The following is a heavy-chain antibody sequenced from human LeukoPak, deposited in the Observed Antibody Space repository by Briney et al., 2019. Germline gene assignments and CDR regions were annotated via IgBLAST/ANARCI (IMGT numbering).Heavy chain of an antibody. CDR2: IYYSGST. V-gene: IGHV4-34*01. D-gene: IGHD3-10*01. CDR1: GGSFSGYY. Sequence: SETLSLTCAVYGGSFSGYYWSWIRQPPGKGLEWIGSIYYSGSTYYNPSLKSRVTISVDTSKNQFSLKLSSVTAADTAVYYCARSYPLDYWGQGTLVTVSS. J-gene: IGHJ4*02. CDR3: ARSYPLDY.